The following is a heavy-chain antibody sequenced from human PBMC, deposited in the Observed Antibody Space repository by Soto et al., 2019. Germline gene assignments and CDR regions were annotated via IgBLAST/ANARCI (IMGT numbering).Heavy chain of an antibody. CDR2: TYYRSKWYN. V-gene: IGHV6-1*01. D-gene: IGHD2-8*01. J-gene: IGHJ5*01. CDR1: GDRVSTNSAT. CDR3: ARLIGNSWLDS. Sequence: SQTLSLTCAISGDRVSTNSATWDWNRQSPSRGLEWLGRTYYRSKWYNDYAVSVKGRITINPDTSNNQLSLQLNSVTPDDTAVYYCARLIGNSWLDSWGQGTLVTVS.